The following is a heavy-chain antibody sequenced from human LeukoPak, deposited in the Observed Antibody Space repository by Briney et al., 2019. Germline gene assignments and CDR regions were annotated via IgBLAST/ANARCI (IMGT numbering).Heavy chain of an antibody. Sequence: GGSLRLSCAGSGFTFSSYAMSWVRQAPGKGLEWVSAVSGSGGSTYYADSVKGRFTISRDNSKNTLYLQMNSLRAEDTAVYYCAKTQQLVAKYYYGMDVWGQGTTVTVSS. CDR1: GFTFSSYA. CDR2: VSGSGGST. V-gene: IGHV3-23*01. CDR3: AKTQQLVAKYYYGMDV. J-gene: IGHJ6*02. D-gene: IGHD6-13*01.